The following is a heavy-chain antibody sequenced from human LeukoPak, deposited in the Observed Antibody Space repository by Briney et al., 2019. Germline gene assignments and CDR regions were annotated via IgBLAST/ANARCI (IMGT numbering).Heavy chain of an antibody. CDR1: GGSISSGGYY. CDR3: ARGDDGDYVYYGMDV. J-gene: IGHJ6*02. D-gene: IGHD4-17*01. V-gene: IGHV4-31*03. CDR2: IYYSGST. Sequence: PSQTLSLTCTVSGGSISSGGYYWSWIRQHPGKGLEWIGYIYYSGSTYYNPSLKSRVTISVDTSKNQFSLRLSSVTAADTAVYYCARGDDGDYVYYGMDVWGQGTTVTVSS.